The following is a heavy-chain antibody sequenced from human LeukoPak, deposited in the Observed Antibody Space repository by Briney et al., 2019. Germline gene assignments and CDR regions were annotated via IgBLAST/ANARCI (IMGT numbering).Heavy chain of an antibody. Sequence: SETLSLTCTVSGGSISNYYWSWIRQSPVKGLEWIGFIYYSGSTNYNPSLKSRVTISVDTSKNQFSLKLSSVTAADTAVYYCARAPTDYGTWPYYYYYMDVWGKGTTVTVSS. J-gene: IGHJ6*03. CDR2: IYYSGST. CDR3: ARAPTDYGTWPYYYYYMDV. D-gene: IGHD4-17*01. V-gene: IGHV4-59*01. CDR1: GGSISNYY.